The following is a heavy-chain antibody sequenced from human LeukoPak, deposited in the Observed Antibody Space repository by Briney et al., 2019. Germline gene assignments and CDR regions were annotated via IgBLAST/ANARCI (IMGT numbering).Heavy chain of an antibody. J-gene: IGHJ4*02. Sequence: GGSLRLSRAASGFTFSSYAMSWVRQAPGKGLEWVSAISGSGGSTYYADSVKGRFTISRDNSKNTLYLQMNSLRAEDTAVNYCAKASVPAASRTNFDYWGQGTLVTVSS. CDR2: ISGSGGST. D-gene: IGHD2-2*01. CDR1: GFTFSSYA. V-gene: IGHV3-23*01. CDR3: AKASVPAASRTNFDY.